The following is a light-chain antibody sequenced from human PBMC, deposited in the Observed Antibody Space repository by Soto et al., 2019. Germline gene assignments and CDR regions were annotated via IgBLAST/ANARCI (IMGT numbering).Light chain of an antibody. J-gene: IGLJ3*02. CDR3: ATWDDGLNWV. Sequence: QSVLTQPPSASGTPGQRVIVSCSGSNSNIGRNHVYWYQQLPGTAPKLLIHTTSARPSGVPDRFSGSKSGTSASLTISGPRLVEEADYYCATWDDGLNWVFGGGTKLTVL. CDR1: NSNIGRNH. CDR2: TTS. V-gene: IGLV1-47*01.